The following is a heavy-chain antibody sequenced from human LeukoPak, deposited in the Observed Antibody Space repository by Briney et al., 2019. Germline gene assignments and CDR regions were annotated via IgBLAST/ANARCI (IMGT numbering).Heavy chain of an antibody. Sequence: ASVKVSCKASGYSFIGYYIHWVRQAPGQGLEWMGWINPNSGDTNYAQKFQGRVSMTRDTSISTAYMELRSLRSDDTAVYYCARDQSSLLWFGELPHDYWGQGTLVTVSS. CDR3: ARDQSSLLWFGELPHDY. CDR1: GYSFIGYY. V-gene: IGHV1-2*02. J-gene: IGHJ4*02. CDR2: INPNSGDT. D-gene: IGHD3-10*01.